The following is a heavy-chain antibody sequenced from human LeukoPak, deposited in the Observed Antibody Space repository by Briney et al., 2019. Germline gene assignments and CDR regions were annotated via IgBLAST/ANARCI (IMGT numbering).Heavy chain of an antibody. J-gene: IGHJ4*02. Sequence: GGSLRLSCAASGFAFNNYAMTWVRQAPGKGLEWVSNINDNGGQRHYADSVKGRFTISRDNSKNMMFLQMDSQRAEDTAVYYCAKTQWKVGATDYFDYWGQGILVTVSS. CDR3: AKTQWKVGATDYFDY. D-gene: IGHD1-26*01. CDR2: INDNGGQR. V-gene: IGHV3-23*01. CDR1: GFAFNNYA.